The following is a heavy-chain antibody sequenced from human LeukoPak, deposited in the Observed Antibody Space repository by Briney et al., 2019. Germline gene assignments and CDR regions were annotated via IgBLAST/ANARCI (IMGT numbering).Heavy chain of an antibody. J-gene: IGHJ4*02. CDR1: GGSIKSYY. Sequence: PSETLSLTCTVSGGSIKSYYWSWIRQPAGKGLEWIGRIYSNGITDYNPSLTSRVSMSVDTSKNQFSLRVGSVTAADTAVYYCASGTGSATGEAVDSWGQGALVTVFS. CDR2: IYSNGIT. CDR3: ASGTGSATGEAVDS. V-gene: IGHV4-4*07. D-gene: IGHD7-27*01.